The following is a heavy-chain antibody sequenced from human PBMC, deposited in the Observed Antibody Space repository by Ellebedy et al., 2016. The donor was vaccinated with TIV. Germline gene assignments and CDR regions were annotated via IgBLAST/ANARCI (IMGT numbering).Heavy chain of an antibody. CDR1: GFTFNTYS. Sequence: GESLKISCAASGFTFNTYSMNWVCQAPGKGLEWLSYITSTSSTISYADSVKGRFTISRDSAKNSLHLQMNSLRDEDTAVYYCARDSKYAFDIWGQGTMVTVSS. J-gene: IGHJ3*02. CDR3: ARDSKYAFDI. D-gene: IGHD2-2*01. CDR2: ITSTSSTI. V-gene: IGHV3-48*02.